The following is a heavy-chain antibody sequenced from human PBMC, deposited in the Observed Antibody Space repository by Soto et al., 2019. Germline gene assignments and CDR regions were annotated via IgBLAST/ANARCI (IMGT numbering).Heavy chain of an antibody. Sequence: EVQLVESGGGLVKPGGSLRLSCAASGFTFSNAWMSWVRQAPGKGLEWVGRIKSKTDGGTTDYAAPVKGRFTISRDDSKNTLYLQLNSLKTEDTAVYYCTTVSLPHTIFGVVTVYYYYGMDVWGQGSTVTVSS. J-gene: IGHJ6*02. CDR2: IKSKTDGGTT. CDR1: GFTFSNAW. D-gene: IGHD3-3*01. CDR3: TTVSLPHTIFGVVTVYYYYGMDV. V-gene: IGHV3-15*01.